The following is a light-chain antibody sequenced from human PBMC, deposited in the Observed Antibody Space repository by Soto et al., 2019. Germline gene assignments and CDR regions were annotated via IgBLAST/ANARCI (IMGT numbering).Light chain of an antibody. V-gene: IGKV1-13*02. CDR2: DAS. CDR3: QQYNTYSWT. CDR1: QGISSA. Sequence: AIQLTQSPSSLSASVGDRVTITCRASQGISSAVAWYQQKPGKPPKLLMYDASSLESGVPPRFSGSGSGTEFTLTISSLQPDDFATYYCQQYNTYSWTFGPGTKVDI. J-gene: IGKJ1*01.